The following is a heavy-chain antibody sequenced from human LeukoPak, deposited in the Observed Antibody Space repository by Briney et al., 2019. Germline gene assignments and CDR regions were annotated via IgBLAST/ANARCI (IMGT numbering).Heavy chain of an antibody. J-gene: IGHJ5*02. CDR2: IYYSGST. Sequence: PSETLSLTCTVSGGSISTYYWSWIRQPPGKGLEWIGYIYYSGSTNYNLSLKSRVTLSVDTSKDQFSLNLSSVTAADTAVYYCARGPSASWYLVDLWGQGTLVTVSS. CDR3: ARGPSASWYLVDL. V-gene: IGHV4-59*01. D-gene: IGHD6-13*01. CDR1: GGSISTYY.